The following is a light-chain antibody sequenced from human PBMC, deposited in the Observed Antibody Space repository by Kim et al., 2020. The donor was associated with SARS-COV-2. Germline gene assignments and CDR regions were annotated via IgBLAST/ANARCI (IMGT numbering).Light chain of an antibody. Sequence: SYELTQPPSVSVSPGQTASITCSGDKLGDKYAYWYQQKPGQSPVVVIYQDDKRPSGIPERFSGSNSGNTATLTISGTQAADEADYYCQAWDSGVGFGGG. J-gene: IGLJ3*02. CDR3: QAWDSGVG. CDR2: QDD. V-gene: IGLV3-1*01. CDR1: KLGDKY.